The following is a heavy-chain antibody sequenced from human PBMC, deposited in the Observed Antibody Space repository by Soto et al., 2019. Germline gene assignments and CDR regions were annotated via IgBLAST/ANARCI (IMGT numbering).Heavy chain of an antibody. J-gene: IGHJ4*02. V-gene: IGHV1-18*01. CDR3: ARGVRVPVRSGSYHRFDY. CDR2: ISAYNGNT. D-gene: IGHD1-26*01. Sequence: GASVKVSCKASGYTFTSYGISWVRQAPGQGLEWMGWISAYNGNTNYAQKLQGRVTMTTDTSTSTAYMELRSLRSDDTAVYYCARGVRVPVRSGSYHRFDYWGQGTLVTVSS. CDR1: GYTFTSYG.